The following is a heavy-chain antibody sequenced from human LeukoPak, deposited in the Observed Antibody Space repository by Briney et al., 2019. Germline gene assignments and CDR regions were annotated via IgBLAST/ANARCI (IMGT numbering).Heavy chain of an antibody. CDR2: IRSKANNYAT. D-gene: IGHD1-26*01. CDR3: IRGAASGSYYGFDV. Sequence: GGSLRLSCAASGFTFSGSTMHWVRQASGKGLEWVGRIRSKANNYATAYATSVKGRFTLSRDGSKNTAYLQMNSLKTEDTAVYYCIRGAASGSYYGFDVWGQGATVTVSS. V-gene: IGHV3-73*01. CDR1: GFTFSGST. J-gene: IGHJ6*02.